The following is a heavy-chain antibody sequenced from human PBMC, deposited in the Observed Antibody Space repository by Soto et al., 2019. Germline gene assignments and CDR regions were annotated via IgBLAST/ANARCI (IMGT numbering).Heavy chain of an antibody. CDR3: ARERFGVEGYYYYMDV. Sequence: GGSLRLSCAASGFTFSDYYMSWIRQAPGKGLEWVSYISSSGSTIYYADSVKGRFTISRDNAKNSLYLQMNSLRAEDTAVYYCARERFGVEGYYYYMDVWGKGTTVTVSS. V-gene: IGHV3-11*01. D-gene: IGHD3-3*01. CDR1: GFTFSDYY. J-gene: IGHJ6*03. CDR2: ISSSGSTI.